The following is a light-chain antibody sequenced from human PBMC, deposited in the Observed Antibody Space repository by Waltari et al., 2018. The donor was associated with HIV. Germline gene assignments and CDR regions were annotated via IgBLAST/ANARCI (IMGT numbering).Light chain of an antibody. V-gene: IGLV2-14*03. CDR2: EVT. CDR3: SSYRSSSTFV. J-gene: IGLJ1*01. Sequence: QSALTQPASVSGSPGQSITISCTGASSDVGGYDYVSWYQQHPGKAPKLMIHEVTNRPSGISNRFSVAKSGNTASLTISGLQAEDEADYYCSSYRSSSTFVFGTGTKVTVL. CDR1: SSDVGGYDY.